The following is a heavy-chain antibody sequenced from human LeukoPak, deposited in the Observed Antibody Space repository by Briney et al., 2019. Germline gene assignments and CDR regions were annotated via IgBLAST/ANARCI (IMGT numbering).Heavy chain of an antibody. CDR3: ARDTHYYDSTPYYFDY. CDR2: IIPIFGTA. CDR1: GGTFSSYA. Sequence: ASVKVTCKASGGTFSSYAISWVRQAPGQGLEWMGRIIPIFGTANYAQKFQGRVTITTDESTSTAYMELSSLRSEDTAVYYCARDTHYYDSTPYYFDYWGQGTPVTVSS. J-gene: IGHJ4*02. D-gene: IGHD3-22*01. V-gene: IGHV1-69*05.